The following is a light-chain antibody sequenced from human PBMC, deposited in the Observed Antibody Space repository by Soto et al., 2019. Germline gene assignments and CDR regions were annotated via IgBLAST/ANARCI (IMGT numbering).Light chain of an antibody. V-gene: IGLV1-40*01. CDR1: SSNNGADFD. J-gene: IGLJ3*02. Sequence: QSVLTQPPSVSGAPGQRVTISCTGSSSNNGADFDVHWYQHLPGTAPKLLISHNNNRPSGVPDRFSGSKSGTSASLAITGLQAEDEADYYCQSRDSSLSSSWVFGGGTKVTVL. CDR2: HNN. CDR3: QSRDSSLSSSWV.